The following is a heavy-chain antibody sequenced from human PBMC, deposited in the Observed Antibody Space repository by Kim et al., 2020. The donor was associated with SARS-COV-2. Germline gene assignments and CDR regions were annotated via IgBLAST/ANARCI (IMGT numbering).Heavy chain of an antibody. CDR2: ISYDGSNK. CDR3: ARDASSSSAGYDYYYYMDV. CDR1: GFTFSSYA. Sequence: GGSLRLSCAASGFTFSSYAMHWVRQAPGKGLEWVAVISYDGSNKYYADSVKGRFTISRDNSKNTLYLQMNSLRAEDTAVYYCARDASSSSAGYDYYYYMDVWGKGTTVTVSS. J-gene: IGHJ6*03. D-gene: IGHD6-6*01. V-gene: IGHV3-30-3*01.